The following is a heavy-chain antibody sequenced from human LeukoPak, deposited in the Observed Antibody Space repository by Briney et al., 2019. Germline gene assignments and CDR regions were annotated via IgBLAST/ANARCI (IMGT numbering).Heavy chain of an antibody. Sequence: AGGSLRLSCAASGFTFSSYEMNWVRQAPGKGLEWVSYISSSGSTIYYADSVKGRFTISRDNAKNSLYLQLNSLRDEDTAVYYCARDSIAFIVKTTIFDYWGQGTLVTVSS. CDR1: GFTFSSYE. V-gene: IGHV3-48*03. CDR3: ARDSIAFIVKTTIFDY. CDR2: ISSSGSTI. J-gene: IGHJ4*02. D-gene: IGHD1-26*01.